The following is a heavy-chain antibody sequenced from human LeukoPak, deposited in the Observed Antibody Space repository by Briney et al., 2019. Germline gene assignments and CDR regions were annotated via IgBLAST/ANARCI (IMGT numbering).Heavy chain of an antibody. CDR1: GGTFSSYA. J-gene: IGHJ4*02. CDR3: ARDPDYGDYTLDY. Sequence: ASVTVSCKASGGTFSSYAISWVRQAPGQGLEWMGKIIPILGIANYAQKFQGRVAITADKSTNTAYMELSSQRSEDTAVYYCARDPDYGDYTLDYWGQGTLVTVSS. V-gene: IGHV1-69*04. D-gene: IGHD4-17*01. CDR2: IIPILGIA.